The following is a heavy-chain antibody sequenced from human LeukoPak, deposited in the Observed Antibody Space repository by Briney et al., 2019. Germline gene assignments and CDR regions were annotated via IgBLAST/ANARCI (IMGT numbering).Heavy chain of an antibody. V-gene: IGHV3-30*18. D-gene: IGHD1-26*01. CDR1: GFTFSSYG. J-gene: IGHJ4*02. Sequence: GGSLRLSCTTPGFTFSSYGMHWVRQAPGKGLEWVAVISSDGSGKHSAESVKGRFTISRDNSKNTLYLQMNSLRAEDTAVYYCAKDLTGGNYYLDYWGQGTLVTVSS. CDR2: ISSDGSGK. CDR3: AKDLTGGNYYLDY.